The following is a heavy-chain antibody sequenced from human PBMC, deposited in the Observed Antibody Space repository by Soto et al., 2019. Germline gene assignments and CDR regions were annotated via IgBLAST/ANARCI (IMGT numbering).Heavy chain of an antibody. J-gene: IGHJ4*02. V-gene: IGHV3-23*01. Sequence: GGSLRLSCAASGFTFSSYAMSWVRQAPGKGLEWVSAISGSGGSTYYADSVKGRFTISRDNSKNTLSLQMNSLRAEDTAVYYCAKGYSSGWSCDYWGQGTLVTVSS. CDR1: GFTFSSYA. CDR2: ISGSGGST. D-gene: IGHD6-19*01. CDR3: AKGYSSGWSCDY.